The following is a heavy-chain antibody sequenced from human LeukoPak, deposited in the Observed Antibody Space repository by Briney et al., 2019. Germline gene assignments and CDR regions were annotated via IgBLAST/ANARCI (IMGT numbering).Heavy chain of an antibody. CDR3: ARDRSSWFLDY. CDR1: GGSISSGDYY. J-gene: IGHJ4*02. Sequence: PSETLSLTCTVSGGSISSGDYYWSWIRQPPGKGLEWIGYIYYSGSTYYNPPLKSRVTISVDTSRNQFSLKLSSVTAADTAVYYCARDRSSWFLDYWGQGTLVTVSS. CDR2: IYYSGST. D-gene: IGHD6-13*01. V-gene: IGHV4-30-4*01.